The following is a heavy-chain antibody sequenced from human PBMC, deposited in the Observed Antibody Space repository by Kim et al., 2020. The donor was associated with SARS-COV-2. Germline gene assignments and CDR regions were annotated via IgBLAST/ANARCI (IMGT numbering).Heavy chain of an antibody. J-gene: IGHJ6*02. Sequence: SETLSLTCAVYGGSFSGYYWSWIRQPPGKGLEWIGEINHSGSTNYNPSLKSRVTISVDTSKNQFSLKLSSVTAADTAVYYCARGRGSSGWYNYYGMDVWGQGTTVTVSS. CDR3: ARGRGSSGWYNYYGMDV. CDR1: GGSFSGYY. CDR2: INHSGST. V-gene: IGHV4-34*01. D-gene: IGHD6-19*01.